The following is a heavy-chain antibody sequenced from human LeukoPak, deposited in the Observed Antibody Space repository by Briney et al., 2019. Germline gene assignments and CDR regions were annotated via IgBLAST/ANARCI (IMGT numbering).Heavy chain of an antibody. J-gene: IGHJ4*02. Sequence: PGGSLRLSCAASGFTFSSSAMSWVRQAPGKGLEWVSSISGSGGSTYYADSVKGRFTIYRDNSKNTLYLQMNSLRAEDTAVYYCAKGGYYDILTGYYSPYYFDYWGQGTLVTVSS. CDR3: AKGGYYDILTGYYSPYYFDY. CDR2: ISGSGGST. D-gene: IGHD3-9*01. V-gene: IGHV3-23*01. CDR1: GFTFSSSA.